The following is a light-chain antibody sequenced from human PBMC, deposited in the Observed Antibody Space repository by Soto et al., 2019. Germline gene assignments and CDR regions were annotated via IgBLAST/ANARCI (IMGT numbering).Light chain of an antibody. Sequence: QSALTQPPSASGSPGQSVTIPCSRTSSDVGGYNYVSWYPQHPGKAPKLMIYEVSKRPSGVPDRFSGSKSGNTTSLTVSGLQAEDEADYYCSSYAGSHNVVFGGGTKLTVL. J-gene: IGLJ2*01. CDR3: SSYAGSHNVV. CDR2: EVS. V-gene: IGLV2-8*01. CDR1: SSDVGGYNY.